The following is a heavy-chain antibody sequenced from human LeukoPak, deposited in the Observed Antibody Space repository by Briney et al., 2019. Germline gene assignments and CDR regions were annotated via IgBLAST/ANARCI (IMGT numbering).Heavy chain of an antibody. D-gene: IGHD2-21*01. CDR2: ISRNSGYI. CDR1: GFTFSDYS. CDR3: ARAASRSYYYFDY. V-gene: IGHV3-21*01. J-gene: IGHJ4*02. Sequence: KPGGSLRPSCAASGFTFSDYSMNWVRQAPGKGLRWVSSISRNSGYIYDADSVKGRFTISRDTAKNSLYLQMNSLRAEDTAVYYCARAASRSYYYFDYWGQGALVTVSS.